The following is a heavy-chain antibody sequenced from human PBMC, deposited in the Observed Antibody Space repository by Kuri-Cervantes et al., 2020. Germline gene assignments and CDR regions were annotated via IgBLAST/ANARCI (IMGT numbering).Heavy chain of an antibody. CDR2: INPSGGST. D-gene: IGHD3-22*01. CDR3: SRGGGYYYDISGTGGMYV. V-gene: IGHV1-46*01. J-gene: IGHJ6*02. CDR1: GYTFTSYY. Sequence: ASVKVSCKASGYTFTSYYMHWVRQAPGQGLEWMGIINPSGGSTSYAQKLQGRVTMTRNTSISTAYMELSSLRSEDTAVYYCSRGGGYYYDISGTGGMYVWGQGTTVTVSS.